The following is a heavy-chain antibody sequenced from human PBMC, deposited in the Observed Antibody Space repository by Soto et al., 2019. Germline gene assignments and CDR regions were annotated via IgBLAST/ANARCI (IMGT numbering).Heavy chain of an antibody. J-gene: IGHJ1*01. CDR2: ISCCGGST. V-gene: IGHV3-23*01. Sequence: GWSLRLSCESSVFNFKKFAMGWVRQAPGEGLEWVSGISCCGGSTFYADSVKGRFSPARDDSKNTLSLQLNSLRVEDTAHYYCAKADGEQWLIPHLDNWGQGTQVTVSS. CDR1: VFNFKKFA. D-gene: IGHD6-19*01. CDR3: AKADGEQWLIPHLDN.